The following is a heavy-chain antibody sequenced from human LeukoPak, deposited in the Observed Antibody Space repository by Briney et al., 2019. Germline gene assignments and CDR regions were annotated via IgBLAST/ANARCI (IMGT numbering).Heavy chain of an antibody. V-gene: IGHV4-34*01. CDR1: GGSFNGYY. CDR2: INHSGST. J-gene: IGHJ3*02. CDR3: XRGIPNAFDI. Sequence: SETLSLTCAVFGGSFNGYYWSWIRQPPGKGLEWIGEINHSGSTNYNPSLKSRVTISVDTSKNQFSLKLSSVTAADTTIYYCXRGIPNAFDIWGQGTLVTVSS.